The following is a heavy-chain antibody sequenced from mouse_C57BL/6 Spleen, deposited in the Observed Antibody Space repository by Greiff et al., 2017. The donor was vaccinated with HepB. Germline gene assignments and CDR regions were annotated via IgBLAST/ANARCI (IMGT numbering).Heavy chain of an antibody. Sequence: EVQLQQSGAELVRPGASVKLSCTASGFNIKDDYMHWVKQRPEQGLEWIGWIDPENGDTEYASKFQGKATITADTSSNTAYLQLSSLTSEDTAVYYCTTGDYYGSSRYFDVWGTGTTVTVSS. J-gene: IGHJ1*03. CDR3: TTGDYYGSSRYFDV. V-gene: IGHV14-4*01. CDR2: IDPENGDT. CDR1: GFNIKDDY. D-gene: IGHD1-1*01.